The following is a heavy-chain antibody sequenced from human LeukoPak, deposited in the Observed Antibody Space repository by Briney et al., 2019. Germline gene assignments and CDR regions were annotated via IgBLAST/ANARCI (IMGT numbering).Heavy chain of an antibody. CDR1: GGSISSSSYY. J-gene: IGHJ3*02. Sequence: SETLSLTCTVSGGSISSSSYYWGWIRQPPGKGLEWIGSIYYSGSTYYNPSLKSRVTISVGTSKNQFSLKLSSVTAADTAVYYCARDPELLWFGERAWSAFDIWGQGTMVTVSS. D-gene: IGHD3-10*01. V-gene: IGHV4-39*07. CDR3: ARDPELLWFGERAWSAFDI. CDR2: IYYSGST.